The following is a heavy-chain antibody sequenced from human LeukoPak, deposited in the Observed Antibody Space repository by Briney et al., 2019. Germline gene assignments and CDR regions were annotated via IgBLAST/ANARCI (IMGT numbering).Heavy chain of an antibody. CDR3: AAGIAVATDY. CDR2: ISGSGGST. V-gene: IGHV3-23*01. Sequence: GGSLRLSCAASGFTFSSYAMSWVRQAPGKGLEWVSAISGSGGSTHYADSVKGRFTISRDNSKNTLYLQMNSLRAEDTAVYYCAAGIAVATDYWGQGTLVTVSS. D-gene: IGHD6-19*01. CDR1: GFTFSSYA. J-gene: IGHJ4*02.